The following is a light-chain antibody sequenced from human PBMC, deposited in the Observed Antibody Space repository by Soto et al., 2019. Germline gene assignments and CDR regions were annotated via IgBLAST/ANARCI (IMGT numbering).Light chain of an antibody. V-gene: IGKV3-11*01. CDR2: DAT. CDR1: QSVRNY. CDR3: QLRSNWPFT. Sequence: ELVLTQSPATLSLSPGERDNLSCRASQSVRNYLAWYQQKPGQAPRLLVYDATNRATGIPARFSGSGSGTDFTLTISNLEPGDFAVYFCQLRSNWPFTFGQGTRLEIK. J-gene: IGKJ5*01.